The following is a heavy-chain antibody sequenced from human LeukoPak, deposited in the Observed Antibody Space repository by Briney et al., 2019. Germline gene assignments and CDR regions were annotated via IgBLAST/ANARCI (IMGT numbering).Heavy chain of an antibody. CDR2: INPNSGGT. V-gene: IGHV1-2*02. Sequence: ASVKVSSKAYAYTFTGYFMHWVRQAPGQGLEWMGWINPNSGGTNYAQKLQDRVTMTRDTSIITAYMAVSRLRSDDAAVYYCASGGLQTWYYYMDVWGKGTTVTVSS. J-gene: IGHJ6*03. CDR3: ASGGLQTWYYYMDV. CDR1: AYTFTGYF. D-gene: IGHD3-3*01.